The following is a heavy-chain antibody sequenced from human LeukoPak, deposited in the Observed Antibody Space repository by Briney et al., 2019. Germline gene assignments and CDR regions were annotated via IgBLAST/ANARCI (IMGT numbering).Heavy chain of an antibody. V-gene: IGHV3-72*01. CDR3: SKSRFRSVFYI. CDR2: IRNKDNRDTT. D-gene: IGHD2-2*01. Sequence: GGSLRLSCTASGITFSDHHMDWVRQGPGKGLEWVGRIRNKDNRDTTAYAASVRGRFTLSADDSKNSLYLQMNSLKNEDTAVYYCSKSRFRSVFYISGRGAMVTASS. CDR1: GITFSDHH. J-gene: IGHJ3*02.